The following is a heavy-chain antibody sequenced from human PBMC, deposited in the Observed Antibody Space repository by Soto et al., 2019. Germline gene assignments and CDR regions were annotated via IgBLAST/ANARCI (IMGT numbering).Heavy chain of an antibody. Sequence: EVQLVESGGGLVKPGGSLRLSCAASGFTFTDAWMNWVRQAPGKGLEWVGRIKSKTAGGAIDYTTPVEGRVTISRDDSENTLYLQMYSLKTEDTAVYYCATDGGRWGQGTLVTVSS. CDR2: IKSKTAGGAI. J-gene: IGHJ4*02. CDR1: GFTFTDAW. V-gene: IGHV3-15*07. CDR3: ATDGGR.